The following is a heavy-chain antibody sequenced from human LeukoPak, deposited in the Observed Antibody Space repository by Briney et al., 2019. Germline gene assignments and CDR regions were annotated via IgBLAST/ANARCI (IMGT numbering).Heavy chain of an antibody. D-gene: IGHD6-6*01. Sequence: GGSLRLSCAASGFTFSGSEMNWVRQAPGKGLEWVSYISGSGGTIYSADSVKGRFTISRDNAKSSLYLQMNSLRAEDTAVYYCARDLSSSSSRHFDYWGQGTPVTVSS. CDR3: ARDLSSSSSRHFDY. J-gene: IGHJ4*02. CDR1: GFTFSGSE. CDR2: ISGSGGTI. V-gene: IGHV3-48*03.